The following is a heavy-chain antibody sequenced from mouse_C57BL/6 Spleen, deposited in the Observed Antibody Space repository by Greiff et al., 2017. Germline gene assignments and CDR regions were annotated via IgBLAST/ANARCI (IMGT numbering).Heavy chain of an antibody. D-gene: IGHD2-4*01. J-gene: IGHJ3*01. Sequence: EVNLVESGGDLVKPGGSLKLSCAASGFTFSSYGMSWVRQTPDKRLEWVATISSGGSYTYYPDSVKGRFTISRDNAKNTLYLQMSSLKSEDTAMYYCARHVSDDYASFAYWGQGTLVTVSA. V-gene: IGHV5-6*01. CDR1: GFTFSSYG. CDR3: ARHVSDDYASFAY. CDR2: ISSGGSYT.